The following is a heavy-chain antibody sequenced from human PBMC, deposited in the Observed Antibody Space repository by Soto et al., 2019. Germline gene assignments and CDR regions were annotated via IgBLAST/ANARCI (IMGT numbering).Heavy chain of an antibody. CDR1: GGSISSYY. D-gene: IGHD6-19*01. CDR3: ARPRSMWLDYDAFDI. Sequence: SETLSLTCTVSGGSISSYYWSWIRQPPGKGLEWIGYIYYSGSTNYNPSLKSRVTISVDTSKNQFSLKLSSVTAADTAVYYCARPRSMWLDYDAFDIWGQGTMVTVSS. V-gene: IGHV4-59*08. CDR2: IYYSGST. J-gene: IGHJ3*02.